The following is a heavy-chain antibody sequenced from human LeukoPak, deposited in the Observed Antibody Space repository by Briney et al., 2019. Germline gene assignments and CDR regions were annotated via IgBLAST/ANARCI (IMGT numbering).Heavy chain of an antibody. J-gene: IGHJ4*02. CDR2: INPNSGGT. D-gene: IGHD6-19*01. Sequence: GASVKVSCKASGYTFTGYYMHWVRQAPGQGLEWMGWINPNSGGTNYAQKFQGRVTMTRDTSISTAYMELSRLRSDDTAVYYCARDVAGTAEPFDYWGQGTLVTVSS. CDR3: ARDVAGTAEPFDY. CDR1: GYTFTGYY. V-gene: IGHV1-2*02.